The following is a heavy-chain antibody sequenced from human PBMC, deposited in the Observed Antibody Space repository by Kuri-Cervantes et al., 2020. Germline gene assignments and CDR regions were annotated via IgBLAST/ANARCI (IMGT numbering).Heavy chain of an antibody. J-gene: IGHJ4*02. CDR3: ATHSVGATTSWGYFDY. Sequence: SVKVSCKASGGTFSSYAISWVRQAPGQGLEWMGGIIPIFGTANYAQKFQGRVTITADKPTSTAYMELSSLRSEDTAVYYCATHSVGATTSWGYFDYWGQGTLVTVSS. CDR1: GGTFSSYA. V-gene: IGHV1-69*06. CDR2: IIPIFGTA. D-gene: IGHD1-26*01.